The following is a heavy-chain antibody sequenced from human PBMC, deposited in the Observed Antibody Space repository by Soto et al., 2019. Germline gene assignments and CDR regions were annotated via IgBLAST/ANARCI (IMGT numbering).Heavy chain of an antibody. J-gene: IGHJ4*02. Sequence: EVQLLESGGGLVQPGGSLRLSCAASGFTFSSYGMSWVRQAPGKGLEWVSSISGSGGSTYYADSVKGRFTISRDNSKNTLYLQMISLRAEDTAVYYCANRNDYGSGSYFPFDHWGQGTLVTVSS. CDR3: ANRNDYGSGSYFPFDH. CDR1: GFTFSSYG. D-gene: IGHD3-10*01. CDR2: ISGSGGST. V-gene: IGHV3-23*01.